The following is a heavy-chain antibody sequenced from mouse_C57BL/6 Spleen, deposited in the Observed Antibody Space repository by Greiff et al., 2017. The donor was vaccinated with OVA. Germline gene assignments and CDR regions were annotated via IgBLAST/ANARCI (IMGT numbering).Heavy chain of an antibody. CDR3: ARWDFSTTVHYAMDY. Sequence: QVQLKESGPELVKPGASVKISCKASGYAFSSSWMNWVKQRPGKGLEWIGRIYPGDGDTNYNGKFKGKAKLTADKSSSTAYMQLSSLTSEDSAVYFCARWDFSTTVHYAMDYWGQGTSVTVSS. D-gene: IGHD1-1*01. J-gene: IGHJ4*01. CDR2: IYPGDGDT. V-gene: IGHV1-82*01. CDR1: GYAFSSSW.